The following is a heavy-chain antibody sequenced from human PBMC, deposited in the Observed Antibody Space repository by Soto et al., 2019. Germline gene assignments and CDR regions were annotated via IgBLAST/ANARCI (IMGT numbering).Heavy chain of an antibody. Sequence: PSETLSLTCTVSGGSISSGGYYWSWIRQHPGKGLEWIGYIYYSGNTYYNPSLKSRVTISVDTSKNQFSLKLSSVTAADTAVYYCARDDENSIDYWGQGTLVTVSS. D-gene: IGHD2-15*01. CDR2: IYYSGNT. CDR1: GGSISSGGYY. J-gene: IGHJ4*02. CDR3: ARDDENSIDY. V-gene: IGHV4-31*03.